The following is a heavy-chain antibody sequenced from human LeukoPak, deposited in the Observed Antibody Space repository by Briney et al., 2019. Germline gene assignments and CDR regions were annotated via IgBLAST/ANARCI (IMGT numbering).Heavy chain of an antibody. V-gene: IGHV3-30*04. CDR1: GITFSSYA. Sequence: GGSLRLSCAASGITFSSYALHWVRQAPGKGLEWVTIISYDGSNKYYADSVKGRFTISRDNSKNTLYLQMNSLRVEDTAVYYCAFGRLGELSHFDYWGQGTLVTVSS. CDR2: ISYDGSNK. J-gene: IGHJ4*02. D-gene: IGHD3-16*02. CDR3: AFGRLGELSHFDY.